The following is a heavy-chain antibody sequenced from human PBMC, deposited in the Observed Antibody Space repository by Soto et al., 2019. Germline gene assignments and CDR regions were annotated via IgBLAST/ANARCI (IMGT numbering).Heavy chain of an antibody. CDR3: ARTLVPAACVDV. D-gene: IGHD2-2*01. J-gene: IGHJ6*02. Sequence: GESLKISCKGSGYSFTSYWISWVRQMPGKGLEWMGRIDPSDSYTNYSPSFQGHVTISADKSISTAYLQWSSLKASDTAMYYCARTLVPAACVDVWGQGTTVTVSS. CDR1: GYSFTSYW. CDR2: IDPSDSYT. V-gene: IGHV5-10-1*01.